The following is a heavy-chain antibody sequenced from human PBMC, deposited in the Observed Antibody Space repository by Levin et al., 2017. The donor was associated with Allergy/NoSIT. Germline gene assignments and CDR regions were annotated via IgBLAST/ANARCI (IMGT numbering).Heavy chain of an antibody. V-gene: IGHV3-48*01. CDR1: GFAFSGYG. CDR2: ISSSRTTI. D-gene: IGHD6-6*01. J-gene: IGHJ4*02. Sequence: SCAASGFAFSGYGMNWVRQAPGRGLEWVSYISSSRTTIEYADSVKGRFTISRDNAKNSLYLQMNSLRAEDTAVYYCARGGAARPDYWGQGTLVTVSS. CDR3: ARGGAARPDY.